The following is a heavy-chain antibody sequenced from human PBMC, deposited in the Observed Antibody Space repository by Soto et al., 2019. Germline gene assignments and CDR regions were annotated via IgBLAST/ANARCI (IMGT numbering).Heavy chain of an antibody. CDR2: ISSSSSYT. J-gene: IGHJ4*02. CDR3: ARVHREYYYDSSGYYYSY. V-gene: IGHV3-11*06. CDR1: GFALSDYY. Sequence: GGSLRLSCAAPGFALSDYYMSWIRQAPGKGLEWVSYISSSSSYTNYADSVKGRFTISRDNAKKSLYLQMNSLRAEDTAVYYCARVHREYYYDSSGYYYSYWGQGTLVTVSS. D-gene: IGHD3-22*01.